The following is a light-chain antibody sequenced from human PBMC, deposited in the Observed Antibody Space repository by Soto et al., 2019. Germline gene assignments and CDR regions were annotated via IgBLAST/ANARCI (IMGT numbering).Light chain of an antibody. V-gene: IGKV1-9*01. CDR2: AAS. J-gene: IGKJ4*01. Sequence: DIQLTQSPSFLSASVGDRVTITCRASQDISSHLAWYQQKPGKAPKLLIYAASTLQRGVPSGFSGSGSGTEFTLTISSLQPEDFATYYCQQFKSYPLTFGGGNKVEIK. CDR3: QQFKSYPLT. CDR1: QDISSH.